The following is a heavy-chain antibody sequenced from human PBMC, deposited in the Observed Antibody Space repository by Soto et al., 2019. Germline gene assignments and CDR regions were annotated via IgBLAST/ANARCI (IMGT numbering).Heavy chain of an antibody. CDR1: GFTFGNYW. CDR2: IHSDGRIT. D-gene: IGHD1-26*01. V-gene: IGHV3-74*01. Sequence: EVQLVESWGGLVQPGGSLRLSCATSGFTFGNYWMYWVRQAPGKGLVWVSRIHSDGRITTYADSVKGRFTISRDIAKNTLYLQMNSLRAEDTAIYYCARGRGSFYLDFWGQGTLVTVSS. CDR3: ARGRGSFYLDF. J-gene: IGHJ4*02.